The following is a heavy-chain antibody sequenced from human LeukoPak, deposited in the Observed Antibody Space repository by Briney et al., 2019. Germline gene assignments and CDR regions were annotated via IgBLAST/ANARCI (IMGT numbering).Heavy chain of an antibody. Sequence: GGSLRLSCSASGFTFSSYAMHWVRQAPGKGLEYVSAISSNGGSTYYADSVKGRFTISRDNSKNTLYLQMSSLRAEDTAVYYCVKGDDYYDSSGYYQYYFDYWGQGTLVTVPS. D-gene: IGHD3-22*01. CDR3: VKGDDYYDSSGYYQYYFDY. J-gene: IGHJ4*02. CDR1: GFTFSSYA. V-gene: IGHV3-64D*06. CDR2: ISSNGGST.